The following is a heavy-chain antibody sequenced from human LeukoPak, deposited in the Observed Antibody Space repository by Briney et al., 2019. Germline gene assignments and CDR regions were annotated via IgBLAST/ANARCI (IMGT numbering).Heavy chain of an antibody. V-gene: IGHV4-59*01. CDR1: GGSISSYY. CDR3: ARASSGWADY. J-gene: IGHJ4*02. CDR2: IYYSGST. Sequence: PSETLSLTCTVSGGSISSYYWSWIRQPPGKGLEWIGYIYYSGSTNYNPSLKSRVTVSVDTSKNQFSLKLSSVTAADTVVYYCARASSGWADYWGQGTLVTVSS. D-gene: IGHD6-19*01.